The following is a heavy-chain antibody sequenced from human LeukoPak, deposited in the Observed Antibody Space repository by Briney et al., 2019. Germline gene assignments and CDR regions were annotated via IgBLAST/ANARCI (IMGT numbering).Heavy chain of an antibody. D-gene: IGHD2-15*01. Sequence: SETLSLTCIVSGDSISSGSHYWGWIRQSPGKGLEWIGSIYYSGSTYYNPSLKSRVTISVDTSKNQFSLKLSSVTAADTAVYYCARGGCSGGSCYTGGDYWGQGTLVTVSS. V-gene: IGHV4-39*01. CDR1: GDSISSGSHY. CDR3: ARGGCSGGSCYTGGDY. J-gene: IGHJ4*02. CDR2: IYYSGST.